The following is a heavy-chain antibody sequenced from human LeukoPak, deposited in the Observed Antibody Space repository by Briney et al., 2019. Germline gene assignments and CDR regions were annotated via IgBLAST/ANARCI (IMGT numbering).Heavy chain of an antibody. D-gene: IGHD6-6*01. CDR3: ARGSSSWVYYYYYYMDV. CDR2: MNPNSGNT. J-gene: IGHJ6*03. V-gene: IGHV1-8*01. Sequence: ASVKVSCKASGYTFTSYDINWVRQATGQGLEWMGWMNPNSGNTGYAQKFQGRVTMTRNTSISTAYMELSSLRSEDTAVYYCARGSSSWVYYYYYYMDVWGKGTTVTVSS. CDR1: GYTFTSYD.